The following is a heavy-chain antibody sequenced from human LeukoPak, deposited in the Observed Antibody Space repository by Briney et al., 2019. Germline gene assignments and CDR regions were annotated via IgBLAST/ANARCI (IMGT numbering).Heavy chain of an antibody. CDR2: INPKSGGA. CDR3: ARALRTDILTTDY. Sequence: ASVKVSFKASGYTFIDYFVHWVRQAPGQGLEWMGWINPKSGGANYAQNFQGRVSMTRDTSISAAYLEVSGLRSDDTAVYYCARALRTDILTTDYWGQGTLVTVSS. V-gene: IGHV1-2*02. J-gene: IGHJ4*02. D-gene: IGHD3-9*01. CDR1: GYTFIDYF.